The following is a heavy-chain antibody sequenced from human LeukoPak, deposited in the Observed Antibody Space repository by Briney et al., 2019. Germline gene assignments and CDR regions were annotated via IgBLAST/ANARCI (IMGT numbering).Heavy chain of an antibody. CDR3: VATTYSDYVQFDY. CDR2: IKPSTGDT. Sequence: ASVKVSCKPSGDTFNGNYMHWVRQAPGQGLEWMGWIKPSTGDTNYAQNFQGRVAMTRDTSITTAYMELSRLRSDDTAMYYCVATTYSDYVQFDYWGQGTLVTVSS. CDR1: GDTFNGNY. D-gene: IGHD4-17*01. V-gene: IGHV1-2*02. J-gene: IGHJ4*02.